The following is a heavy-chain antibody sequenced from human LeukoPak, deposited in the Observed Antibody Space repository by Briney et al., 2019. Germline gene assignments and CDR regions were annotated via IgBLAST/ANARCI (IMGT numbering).Heavy chain of an antibody. D-gene: IGHD6-13*01. Sequence: ASVSVSCEASVYTLTEYYMHWVRQARGQGLEWVGDINPNNGGTYYAEKFQGRVTMTRDTSITAAYMELNRLRSDDTAVYYCATDPGATTGTWFDPWGQGTLVTVSS. CDR3: ATDPGATTGTWFDP. J-gene: IGHJ5*02. CDR1: VYTLTEYY. V-gene: IGHV1-2*02. CDR2: INPNNGGT.